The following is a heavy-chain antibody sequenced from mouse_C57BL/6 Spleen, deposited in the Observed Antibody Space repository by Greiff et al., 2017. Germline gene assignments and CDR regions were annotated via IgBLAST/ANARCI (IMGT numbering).Heavy chain of an antibody. CDR3: ARSSLYYGSSPLFAY. Sequence: VQLQQPGAELVRPGSSVKLSCKASGYTFTSYWMHWVKQRPIQGLEWIGNIDPSDSETHYNQKFKDKATLTVDKSSSTAYMQLSSLTSEDSAVXYCARSSLYYGSSPLFAYWGQGTLVTVSA. CDR2: IDPSDSET. J-gene: IGHJ3*01. D-gene: IGHD1-1*01. V-gene: IGHV1-52*01. CDR1: GYTFTSYW.